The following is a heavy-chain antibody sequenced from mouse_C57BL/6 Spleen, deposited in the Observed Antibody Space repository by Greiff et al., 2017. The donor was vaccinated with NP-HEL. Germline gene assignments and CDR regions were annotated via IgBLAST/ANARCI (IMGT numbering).Heavy chain of an antibody. D-gene: IGHD1-1*01. V-gene: IGHV1-59*01. Sequence: VQLQQPGAELVRPGTSVKLSCKASGYTFTSYWMHWVKQRPGQGLEWIGVIDPSDSYTNYNQKFKGKATLTVDTSSSTAYMQLSSLTSEDSAVYYCARREITTGFDYWGQGTTLTVSS. CDR2: IDPSDSYT. CDR1: GYTFTSYW. J-gene: IGHJ2*01. CDR3: ARREITTGFDY.